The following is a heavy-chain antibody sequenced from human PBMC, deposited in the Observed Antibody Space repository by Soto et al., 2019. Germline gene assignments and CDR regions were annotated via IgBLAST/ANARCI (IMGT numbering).Heavy chain of an antibody. D-gene: IGHD3-10*01. J-gene: IGHJ4*02. CDR2: TNPNNGST. V-gene: IGHV1-2*02. CDR3: ARDVNPYYGPGSLHGYFDY. Sequence: QVQLVQSGAEVKKPGASVKVSCKVSGDTFIAHYIHWVRQAPGKGLEWIGWTNPNNGSTKYAQKFQGRVTMTRDTFITTVDVELSRPRSDDTAVYFCARDVNPYYGPGSLHGYFDYWGQGTLVTVSS. CDR1: GDTFIAHY.